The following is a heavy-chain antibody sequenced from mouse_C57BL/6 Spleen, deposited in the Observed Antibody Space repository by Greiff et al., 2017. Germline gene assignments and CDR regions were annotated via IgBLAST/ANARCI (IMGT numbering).Heavy chain of an antibody. V-gene: IGHV5-17*01. Sequence: EVKLMESGGGLVKPGGSLKLSCAASGFTFSDYGMHWVRQAPEKGLEWVAYISSGSSTIYSADTVKGRFTISRDNAKNTLFLQMTSLRSEDTAMYYCARGRYGSSYFDYWGQGTTLTVSS. D-gene: IGHD1-1*01. CDR2: ISSGSSTI. J-gene: IGHJ2*01. CDR1: GFTFSDYG. CDR3: ARGRYGSSYFDY.